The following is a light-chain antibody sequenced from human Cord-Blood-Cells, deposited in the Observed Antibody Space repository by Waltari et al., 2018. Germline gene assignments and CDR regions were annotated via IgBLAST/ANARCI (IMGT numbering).Light chain of an antibody. CDR3: SSYAGSNNVV. Sequence: QSALTHPPSASGSPGQSVTISCTGTSRDVGGYNYLSWYQPHPGKAPKLMIYEVSKRPSGVPDRFSGSKSGNTASLPVSGLQAEDEADYYCSSYAGSNNVVFGGGTKLTVL. V-gene: IGLV2-8*01. CDR2: EVS. CDR1: SRDVGGYNY. J-gene: IGLJ2*01.